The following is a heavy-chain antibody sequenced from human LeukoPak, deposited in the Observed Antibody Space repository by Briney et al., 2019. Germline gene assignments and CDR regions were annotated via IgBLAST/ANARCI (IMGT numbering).Heavy chain of an antibody. D-gene: IGHD6-19*01. Sequence: SVKVSCKASGGTFSSYAISWVRQAPGQGLEWMGGIIPIFGTANYAQKFQGRVTITADKSTSTAYMELSSLRFEDKAVYYCALLYSSGGTGPDDYWGQGTLVTVSS. CDR1: GGTFSSYA. CDR3: ALLYSSGGTGPDDY. J-gene: IGHJ4*02. CDR2: IIPIFGTA. V-gene: IGHV1-69*06.